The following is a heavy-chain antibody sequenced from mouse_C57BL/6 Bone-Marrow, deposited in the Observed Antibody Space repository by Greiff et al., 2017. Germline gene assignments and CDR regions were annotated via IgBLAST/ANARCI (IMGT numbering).Heavy chain of an antibody. CDR1: GYTFTSYD. Sequence: VQLQQPGAELVKPGASVKLSCKASGYTFTSYDINWVKQRPGQGLEWIGWIYPRDGSTKYNEKFKGKATLTVDTSSSTAYMELHSLTSEDSAVYFCARGGLRTWFAYWGQGTLVTVSA. CDR2: IYPRDGST. CDR3: ARGGLRTWFAY. D-gene: IGHD2-4*01. V-gene: IGHV1-85*01. J-gene: IGHJ3*01.